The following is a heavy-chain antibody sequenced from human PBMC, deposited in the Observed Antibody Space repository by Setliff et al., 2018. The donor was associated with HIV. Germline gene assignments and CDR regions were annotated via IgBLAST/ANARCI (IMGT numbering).Heavy chain of an antibody. CDR1: GFTFSGSP. CDR2: IKNKAENYAT. J-gene: IGHJ5*02. Sequence: PGGSLRLSCAASGFTFSGSPMHWVRQAPGKGLEWVGRIKNKAENYATAYAASVKGRFTISRDNAKNSLYLQMNSLRAEDTAVYYCASRVYYYDSNNFLREEGFDPWGQGTLVTVSS. V-gene: IGHV3-73*01. D-gene: IGHD3-22*01. CDR3: ASRVYYYDSNNFLREEGFDP.